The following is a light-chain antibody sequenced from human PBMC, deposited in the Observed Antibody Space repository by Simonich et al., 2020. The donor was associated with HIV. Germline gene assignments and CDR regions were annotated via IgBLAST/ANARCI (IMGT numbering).Light chain of an antibody. CDR1: QSLASN. J-gene: IGKJ3*01. Sequence: IVMTQSPATLSVSPGERATLSCRGSQSLASNFAWYQQKPGQAPRLLIYGASSRATGVPARFSGSGFGTEFSLTISSMQSEDFAVYYCQQYNNWPSPFTFGPGTKVDIK. V-gene: IGKV3-15*01. CDR2: GAS. CDR3: QQYNNWPSPFT.